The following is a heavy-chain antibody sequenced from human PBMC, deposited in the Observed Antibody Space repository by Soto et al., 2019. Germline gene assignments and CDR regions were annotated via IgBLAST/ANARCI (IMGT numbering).Heavy chain of an antibody. V-gene: IGHV1-18*01. CDR2: ISANNGNT. Sequence: QVQLVQSGAEVKKPGDSVRVSCKASGYTFTSYGIGWVRQAPGQGLEWMGCISANNGNTKYAQKVQGRVTMTTDASTSTAYMELRSLRSDDAAVYYCARDGYFDHWGQGTLVTVSS. CDR1: GYTFTSYG. J-gene: IGHJ4*02. CDR3: ARDGYFDH.